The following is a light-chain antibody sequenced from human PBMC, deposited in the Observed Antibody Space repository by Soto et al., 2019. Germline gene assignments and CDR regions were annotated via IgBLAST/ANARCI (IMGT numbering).Light chain of an antibody. CDR1: QSVSNNY. J-gene: IGKJ5*01. Sequence: PGERATLSCRASQSVSNNYLAWYQQKPGQAPRLLIYDASNRATGIPARFSGSGSGTDFTLTISSLEPEDFAVYYCQQRSNWPQITFGQGTRLEIK. CDR3: QQRSNWPQIT. CDR2: DAS. V-gene: IGKV3-11*01.